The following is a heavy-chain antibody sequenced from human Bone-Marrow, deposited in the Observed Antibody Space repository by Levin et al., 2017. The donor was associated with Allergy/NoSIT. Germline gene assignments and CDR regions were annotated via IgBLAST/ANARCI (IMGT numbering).Heavy chain of an antibody. J-gene: IGHJ6*02. CDR2: IIPILGTP. Sequence: SVKVSCKASGGTFRAYAFTWVRQAPGQGLEWMGGIIPILGTPNYAQKNQGRVTILADESTSTAYMELTNLTSEDTAVYYCATTMVGANNGLDAWGQGTTVTVSS. CDR3: ATTMVGANNGLDA. V-gene: IGHV1-69*13. CDR1: GGTFRAYA. D-gene: IGHD1-26*01.